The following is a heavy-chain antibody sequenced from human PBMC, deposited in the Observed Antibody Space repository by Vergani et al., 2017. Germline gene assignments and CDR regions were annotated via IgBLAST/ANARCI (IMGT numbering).Heavy chain of an antibody. J-gene: IGHJ3*02. V-gene: IGHV3-66*02. Sequence: VQLVESGGGLVKPGGSLRLSCAASGFTVSSNYMSWVRQAPGKGLEWVSVIYSGGSTYYADSVKGRFTISRDNSKNTLYLQMNSLRAEDTAVYYCARGTGGSGYYYDAFDIWGQGTMVTVSS. D-gene: IGHD3-22*01. CDR3: ARGTGGSGYYYDAFDI. CDR2: IYSGGST. CDR1: GFTVSSNY.